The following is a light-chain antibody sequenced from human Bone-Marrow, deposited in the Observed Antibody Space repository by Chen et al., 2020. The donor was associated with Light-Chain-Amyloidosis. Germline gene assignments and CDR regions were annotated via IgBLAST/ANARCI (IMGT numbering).Light chain of an antibody. Sequence: EIVLTQSPGTLSLSPGEGANLSCRASQTISSNYLTWYQQKFGQAPRLLIHGSSSRATGIPDRFTGSGSGTDFTLTINRLEPEEVARYYCQQYGTSPLTFGEGTKVESK. V-gene: IGKV3-20*01. J-gene: IGKJ4*01. CDR3: QQYGTSPLT. CDR2: GSS. CDR1: QTISSNY.